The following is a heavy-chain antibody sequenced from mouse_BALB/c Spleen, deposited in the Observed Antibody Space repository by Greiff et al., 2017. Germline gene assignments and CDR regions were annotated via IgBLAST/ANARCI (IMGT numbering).Heavy chain of an antibody. V-gene: IGHV2-6-7*01. J-gene: IGHJ4*01. CDR1: GFSLTGYG. CDR3: AREATPRLYYAMDY. D-gene: IGHD1-2*01. Sequence: VKLMESGPGLVAPSQSLSITCTVSGFSLTGYGVNWVRQPPGKGLEWLGMIWGDGSTDYNSALKSRLSISKDNSKSQVFLKMNSLQTDDTAMYYCAREATPRLYYAMDYWGQGTSVTVSS. CDR2: IWGDGST.